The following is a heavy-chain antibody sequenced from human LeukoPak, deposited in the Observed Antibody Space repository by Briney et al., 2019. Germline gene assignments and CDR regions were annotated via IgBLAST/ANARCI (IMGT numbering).Heavy chain of an antibody. CDR2: INWNGGST. V-gene: IGHV3-20*04. CDR3: ARVITRGYYFAY. J-gene: IGHJ4*02. CDR1: GFTFDDYG. Sequence: PGGSLRPSCAASGFTFDDYGMSWVRQAPGEGLVWVSGINWNGGSTGYADSVKGRFTISRDNAKNSLYLQMNSLRAEDTALYYCARVITRGYYFAYWGQGTLVTVSS. D-gene: IGHD3-22*01.